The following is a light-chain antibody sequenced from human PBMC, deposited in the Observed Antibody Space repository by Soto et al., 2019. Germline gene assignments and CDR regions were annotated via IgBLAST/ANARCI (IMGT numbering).Light chain of an antibody. J-gene: IGLJ1*01. CDR1: SSDVGGYNY. V-gene: IGLV2-11*01. CDR2: DVS. Sequence: QSALTQPRSVSGSPGQSVTISCTGTSSDVGGYNYVSWYQQHPGRAPKVMIYDVSKRPSGVPDRFSGSKSGNTASLTISGLQAEDEADYYCCSYAGSYPYVFGNGTKVTVL. CDR3: CSYAGSYPYV.